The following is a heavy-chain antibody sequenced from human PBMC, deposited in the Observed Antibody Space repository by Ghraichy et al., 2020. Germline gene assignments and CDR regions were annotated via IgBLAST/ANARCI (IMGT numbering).Heavy chain of an antibody. V-gene: IGHV4-31*03. CDR2: IYYSGST. D-gene: IGHD3-3*01. CDR3: ARRSGYIVGGMDV. CDR1: GGSISSGGYY. J-gene: IGHJ6*02. Sequence: SETLSLTCTVFGGSISSGGYYWSWIRQHPGKGLEWIGYIYYSGSTSYNPSLKSRVTISVDTSKNQFSLKLSSVTAADTAVYYCARRSGYIVGGMDVWGQGTTVTVSS.